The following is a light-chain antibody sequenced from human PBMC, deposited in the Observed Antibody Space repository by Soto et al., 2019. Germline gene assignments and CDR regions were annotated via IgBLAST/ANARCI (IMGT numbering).Light chain of an antibody. J-gene: IGLJ1*01. CDR1: SRDVGSYNL. Sequence: QSVLTQPASVSGSPGQSIAISCTGTSRDVGSYNLVSWCQQHPGKAPKVMIYEGSKRPSGVSDRFSGSKSGNTASLTISGLQADDEADYYCCSYAGDSTYVFGTGTKLTVL. V-gene: IGLV2-23*01. CDR3: CSYAGDSTYV. CDR2: EGS.